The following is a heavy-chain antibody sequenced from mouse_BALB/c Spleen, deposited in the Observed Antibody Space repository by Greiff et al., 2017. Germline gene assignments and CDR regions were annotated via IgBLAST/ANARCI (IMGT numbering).Heavy chain of an antibody. CDR2: ISNLAYSI. J-gene: IGHJ4*01. CDR3: ARDSGGNSYAMDY. V-gene: IGHV5-15*02. CDR1: GFTFSDYG. Sequence: DVHLVESGGGLVQPGGSRKLSCAASGFTFSDYGMAWVRQAPGKGPEWVAFISNLAYSIYYADTVTGRFTISRENAKNTLYLEMSSLRSEDTAMYYCARDSGGNSYAMDYWGQGTSVTVSS. D-gene: IGHD2-1*01.